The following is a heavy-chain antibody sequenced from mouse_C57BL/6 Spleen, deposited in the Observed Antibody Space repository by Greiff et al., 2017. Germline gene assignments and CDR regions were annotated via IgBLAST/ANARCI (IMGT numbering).Heavy chain of an antibody. J-gene: IGHJ4*01. V-gene: IGHV1-15*01. CDR1: GYTFTDYE. CDR2: IDSETGGT. CDR3: TRDYYYGMDY. Sequence: QVQLKQSGAELVRPGASVTLSCKASGYTFTDYEMHWVKQTPVHGLEWIGAIDSETGGTAYNQKFKGKAILTADKSSSTAYMELRSLTSEDSAVYYCTRDYYYGMDYWGQGTSVTVSS.